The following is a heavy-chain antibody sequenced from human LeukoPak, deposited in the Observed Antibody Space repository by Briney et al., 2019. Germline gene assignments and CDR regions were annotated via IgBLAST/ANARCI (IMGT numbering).Heavy chain of an antibody. J-gene: IGHJ4*02. D-gene: IGHD6-13*01. V-gene: IGHV3-21*01. Sequence: GGSLRLSCAASGFTFSSYSMNWVRQAPGKGLEWVSSISSSSSYIYYADSVKGRFAISRDNAKNSLYLQMNSLRAEDTAVYYCARDIAAGTSYWGQGTLVTVSS. CDR1: GFTFSSYS. CDR2: ISSSSSYI. CDR3: ARDIAAGTSY.